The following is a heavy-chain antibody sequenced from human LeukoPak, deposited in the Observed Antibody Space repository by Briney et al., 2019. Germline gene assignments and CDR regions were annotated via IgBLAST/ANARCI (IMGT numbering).Heavy chain of an antibody. CDR2: IIPIFGTA. V-gene: IGHV1-69*13. CDR3: ARETAGGIVATIGAKGPFALDL. D-gene: IGHD5-12*01. Sequence: SVRVSCKASGGTFSSYAISWVRQAPGQGLEWMGGIIPIFGTANYAQKFQGRVTINADESTSTAYMELSSLRSEDTAVYYCARETAGGIVATIGAKGPFALDLWARGTMLTVSS. CDR1: GGTFSSYA. J-gene: IGHJ3*01.